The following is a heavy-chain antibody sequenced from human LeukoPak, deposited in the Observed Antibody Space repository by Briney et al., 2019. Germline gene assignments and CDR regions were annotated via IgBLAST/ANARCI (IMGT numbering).Heavy chain of an antibody. CDR2: IYTGGST. V-gene: IGHV4-61*02. CDR3: ARGPLLGDDYDPPFRY. CDR1: GGSISSGNYH. Sequence: SQTLSLTCTVSGGSISSGNYHWSWIRQPAGKGLEWIGRIYTGGSTNYNPSFKSRVTISIDKSKNQFSLKLTSVTAADSAVYYCARGPLLGDDYDPPFRYWGQGTLVTVSS. D-gene: IGHD4/OR15-4a*01. J-gene: IGHJ4*02.